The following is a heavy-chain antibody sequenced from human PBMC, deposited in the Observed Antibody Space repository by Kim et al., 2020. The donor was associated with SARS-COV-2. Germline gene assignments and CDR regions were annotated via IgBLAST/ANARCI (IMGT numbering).Heavy chain of an antibody. CDR3: ASVVSQGYAFDI. V-gene: IGHV1-69*06. CDR1: GGTFSSYA. CDR2: IIPIFGTA. Sequence: SVKVSCNASGGTFSSYAISWVRQAPGQGLEWMGGIIPIFGTANYAQKFQGRVTITADKSTSTAYMELSSLRSEDTAVYDCASVVSQGYAFDILGQGIMV. D-gene: IGHD2-8*02. J-gene: IGHJ3*02.